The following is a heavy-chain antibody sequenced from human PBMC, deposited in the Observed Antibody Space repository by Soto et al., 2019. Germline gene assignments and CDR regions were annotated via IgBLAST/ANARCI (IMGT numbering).Heavy chain of an antibody. CDR3: AREPYTSYAFDI. D-gene: IGHD2-2*02. Sequence: EVQLVESGGGLVKPGGSLRLSCAASGFTFSSYSMNWVRQAPGKGLEWVSSISSSSSYIYYADSVKVRFTISRDNAKNSLYLQMNSLRAEDTAVYYCAREPYTSYAFDIWGQGTMVTVSS. CDR2: ISSSSSYI. CDR1: GFTFSSYS. J-gene: IGHJ3*02. V-gene: IGHV3-21*01.